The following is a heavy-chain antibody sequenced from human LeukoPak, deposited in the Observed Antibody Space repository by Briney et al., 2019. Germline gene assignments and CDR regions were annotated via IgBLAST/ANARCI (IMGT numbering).Heavy chain of an antibody. Sequence: PGGSLRLSCAASGFGFSTYSMNWVRQAPGKGLEWVSSISSSSSYIYYADSVKGRFTISRDNAKNSLYLQMNSLRGEDTAVYYCAKDRNFYDNSGYYYGDYWGQGTLVTVSS. CDR3: AKDRNFYDNSGYYYGDY. D-gene: IGHD3-22*01. CDR1: GFGFSTYS. CDR2: ISSSSSYI. J-gene: IGHJ4*02. V-gene: IGHV3-21*04.